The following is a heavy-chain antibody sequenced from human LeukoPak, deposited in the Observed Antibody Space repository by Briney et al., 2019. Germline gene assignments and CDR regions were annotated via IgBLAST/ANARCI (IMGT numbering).Heavy chain of an antibody. Sequence: GESLKISCKDSGYNFTSYWIGWVRQMPGKGLEWTGIIYPGDSDTRYSPSFQGQVTISADKSINTAYLQWSSLKASDTAIYYCARRGEAMDPFDYWGQGTLVTVSS. CDR1: GYNFTSYW. D-gene: IGHD5-18*01. J-gene: IGHJ4*02. V-gene: IGHV5-51*01. CDR3: ARRGEAMDPFDY. CDR2: IYPGDSDT.